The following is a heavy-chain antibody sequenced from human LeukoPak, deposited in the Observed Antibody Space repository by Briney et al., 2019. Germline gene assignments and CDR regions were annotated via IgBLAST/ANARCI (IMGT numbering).Heavy chain of an antibody. D-gene: IGHD3-10*01. CDR2: ISGSGGST. V-gene: IGHV3-23*01. CDR3: AMGGSGSYFDY. J-gene: IGHJ4*02. Sequence: GGSLRLSCAASGFTFSSYAMSWVRQAPGKGLEWVSAISGSGGSTYYADSVTGRFTISRDNSKNTLYLQMNSLRAEDTAVYYCAMGGSGSYFDYWGQGTLVTVSS. CDR1: GFTFSSYA.